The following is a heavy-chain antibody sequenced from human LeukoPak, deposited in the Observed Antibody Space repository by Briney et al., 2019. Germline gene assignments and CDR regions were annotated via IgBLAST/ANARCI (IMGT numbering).Heavy chain of an antibody. J-gene: IGHJ4*02. CDR1: GGSISSYY. D-gene: IGHD3-10*01. Sequence: SETLSLTCTVSGGSISSYYWSWIRQPPGKGLEWIGYIYYSGSTNYNPSLKSRVTISVDTSKNQFSLKLSSVTAADTAVYYCARDIYGSGSLFVYWGQGTLVTVSS. CDR2: IYYSGST. V-gene: IGHV4-59*01. CDR3: ARDIYGSGSLFVY.